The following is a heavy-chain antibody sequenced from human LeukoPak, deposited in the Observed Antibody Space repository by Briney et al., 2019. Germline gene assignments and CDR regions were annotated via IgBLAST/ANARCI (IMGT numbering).Heavy chain of an antibody. CDR2: INHSGST. D-gene: IGHD3-10*01. CDR1: GGSFSGYY. Sequence: SETLSLTCAVYGGSFSGYYWSWFRQPPGKGLEWIGEINHSGSTNYNPSLKSRVTISVDTSKNQFSLKLSSVTAADTAVYYCARGPSFHYYGSGSYGYWGQGTLVTVSS. V-gene: IGHV4-34*01. CDR3: ARGPSFHYYGSGSYGY. J-gene: IGHJ4*02.